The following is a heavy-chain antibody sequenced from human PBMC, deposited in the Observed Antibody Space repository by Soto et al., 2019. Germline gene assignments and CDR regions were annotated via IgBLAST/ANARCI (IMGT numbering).Heavy chain of an antibody. CDR1: VFTFDNYA. V-gene: IGHV3-9*01. CDR2: ISWNSNTI. CDR3: AKDTGPN. Sequence: GWSLRLSCAASVFTFDNYAMHWVRQAPGKGLEWVSGISWNSNTIAYADPVKGRFTISRDNAKNSLYLQMNSLRAEDTAFYYCAKDTGPNWGQGTLVTVSS. J-gene: IGHJ4*02.